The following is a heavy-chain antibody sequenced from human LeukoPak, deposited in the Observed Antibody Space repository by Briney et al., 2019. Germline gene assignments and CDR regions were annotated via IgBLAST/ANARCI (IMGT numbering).Heavy chain of an antibody. CDR2: SRNKASTYTT. D-gene: IGHD3-22*01. J-gene: IGHJ4*02. CDR1: GFTFSDHY. CDR3: TRSDSSGYVNY. Sequence: PGGSLRLSCAASGFTFSDHYMDWVRQAPGKGLERVGRSRNKASTYTTEYAASVKGGFTVSRDDSKNSVYLQMNSLKTEDTAVYYCTRSDSSGYVNYWGQGTLVTVSS. V-gene: IGHV3-72*01.